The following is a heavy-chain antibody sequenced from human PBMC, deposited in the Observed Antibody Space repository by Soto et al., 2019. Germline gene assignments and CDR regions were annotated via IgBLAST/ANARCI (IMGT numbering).Heavy chain of an antibody. CDR3: ATSHYYHGIYNGMDV. Sequence: SETLSLTCTVSGGSISSYYWSWIRQPPGKGLEWIGYINYSGSTYYNPSHKSRVTISVDTSKNQFSLKLSSVTAADTAVYYCATSHYYHGIYNGMDVWGQGTTVTVSS. CDR1: GGSISSYY. J-gene: IGHJ6*02. V-gene: IGHV4-59*04. CDR2: INYSGST. D-gene: IGHD3-10*01.